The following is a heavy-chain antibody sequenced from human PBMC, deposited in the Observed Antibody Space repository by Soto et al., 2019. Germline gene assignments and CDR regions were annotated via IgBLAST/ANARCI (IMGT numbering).Heavy chain of an antibody. CDR1: GFTFSSYA. V-gene: IGHV3-23*01. CDR2: ISGSGGST. Sequence: SLRLSCAAPGFTFSSYAMSWVRQAPGKGLEWVSAISGSGGSTYYADSVKGRFTISRDNSKNTLYLQMNSLRAEDTAVYYCAKATPKELVYRYYYGMDVWGQGTTVTVSS. CDR3: AKATPKELVYRYYYGMDV. D-gene: IGHD2-8*01. J-gene: IGHJ6*02.